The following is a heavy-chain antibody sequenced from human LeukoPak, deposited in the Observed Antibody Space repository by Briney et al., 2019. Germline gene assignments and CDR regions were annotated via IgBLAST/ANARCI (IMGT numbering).Heavy chain of an antibody. CDR1: GGSISSSSYY. CDR2: IYYSGST. V-gene: IGHV4-39*07. J-gene: IGHJ6*03. D-gene: IGHD1-26*01. CDR3: ARDSPYYDGGNYYYYYMDV. Sequence: PSETLSLTCTVSGGSISSSSYYWGWIRQPPGKGLEWIGSIYYSGSTYYNPSLKSRVTISVDTSKNQFSLKLSSVTAADTAVYYCARDSPYYDGGNYYYYYMDVWGKGTTVTVSS.